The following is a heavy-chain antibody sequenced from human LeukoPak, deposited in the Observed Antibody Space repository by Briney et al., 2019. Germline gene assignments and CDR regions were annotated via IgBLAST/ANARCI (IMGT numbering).Heavy chain of an antibody. J-gene: IGHJ4*02. CDR2: ISYDGSNK. Sequence: GGSLRLSCAASGFTFSSYAMHWVRQAPGKGLEWVAVISYDGSNKYYADSVKGRFTISRDNSKNTLYLQMNSLRAEDTAVYYCAAMTSVTTGDYWGQGTLVTVSS. CDR1: GFTFSSYA. CDR3: AAMTSVTTGDY. V-gene: IGHV3-30*04. D-gene: IGHD4-11*01.